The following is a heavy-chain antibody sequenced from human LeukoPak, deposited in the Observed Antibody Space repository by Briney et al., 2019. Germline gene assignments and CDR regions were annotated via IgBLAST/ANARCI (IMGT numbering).Heavy chain of an antibody. CDR3: ARDLRSSWYEFPLLGYYYYGMDV. CDR2: IYPGDSDT. Sequence: GESLKISCKGSGYSFTSYWIGWVRQMPGKGLEWMGIIYPGDSDTRYSPSFQGQVTISADKSISTAYMELSRLRSDDTAVYYCARDLRSSWYEFPLLGYYYYGMDVWGQGTTVTVSS. V-gene: IGHV5-51*01. D-gene: IGHD6-13*01. J-gene: IGHJ6*02. CDR1: GYSFTSYW.